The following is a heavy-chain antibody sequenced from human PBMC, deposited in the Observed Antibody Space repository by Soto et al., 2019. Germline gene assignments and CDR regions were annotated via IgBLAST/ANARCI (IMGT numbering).Heavy chain of an antibody. CDR3: ARTMTIVGAGLD. D-gene: IGHD3-3*01. CDR1: GFSFNKYA. J-gene: IGHJ4*02. Sequence: EVQLLESGGGLVQPGGSLRLSCAASGFSFNKYAMTWVRQAPGKGLEWVAAISGSGGRTHYADSVKGRFTISRDNSKNILHLQMNSLRVEDTAVFYCARTMTIVGAGLDWGQGTLVSVSS. V-gene: IGHV3-23*01. CDR2: ISGSGGRT.